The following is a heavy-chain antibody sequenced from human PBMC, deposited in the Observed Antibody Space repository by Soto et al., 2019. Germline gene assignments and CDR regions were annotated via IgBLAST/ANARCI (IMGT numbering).Heavy chain of an antibody. CDR2: INHSGNT. D-gene: IGHD2-2*01. CDR1: GGSFSGYY. Sequence: SETLSLTCAVYGGSFSGYYWNWIRQPPGKGLEWIGEINHSGNTNYNPSLKSRVSISVDTSKNQFSLELSSVTAADTAVYYCARDGYCSSSSCYASYGMDVWGQGTTVTVSS. V-gene: IGHV4-34*01. CDR3: ARDGYCSSSSCYASYGMDV. J-gene: IGHJ6*02.